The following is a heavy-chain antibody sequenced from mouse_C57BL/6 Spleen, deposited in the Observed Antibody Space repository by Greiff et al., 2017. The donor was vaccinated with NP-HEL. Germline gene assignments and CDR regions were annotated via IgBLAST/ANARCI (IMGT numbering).Heavy chain of an antibody. D-gene: IGHD1-1*01. CDR1: GYSITSGYY. Sequence: EVQLQESGPGLVKPSQSLSLTCSVTGYSITSGYYWNWIRQFPGNKLEWMGYISYDGSNNYNPSLKNRISITRDTSKNQFFLKLNSVTTEDTATYYCARGGITTVPMDYWGQGTSVTVSS. J-gene: IGHJ4*01. V-gene: IGHV3-6*01. CDR3: ARGGITTVPMDY. CDR2: ISYDGSN.